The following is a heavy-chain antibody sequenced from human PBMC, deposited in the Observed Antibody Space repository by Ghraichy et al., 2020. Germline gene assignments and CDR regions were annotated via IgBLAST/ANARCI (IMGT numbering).Heavy chain of an antibody. CDR2: DTAYNGDT. V-gene: IGHV1-18*04. CDR3: VRDPYSGYDSRDY. J-gene: IGHJ4*02. D-gene: IGHD5-12*01. CDR1: GETFKSYS. Sequence: ASVKVSCKASGETFKSYSISSELQAPGQRLEWMGWDTAYNGDTNYAQKFQDRLTMTTETSTNTAYMELRSLRYDDSAIYYCVRDPYSGYDSRDYWGQGTLVTVSS.